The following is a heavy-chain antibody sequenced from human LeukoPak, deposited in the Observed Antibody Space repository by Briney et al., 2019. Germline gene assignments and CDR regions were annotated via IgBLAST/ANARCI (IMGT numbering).Heavy chain of an antibody. CDR1: GYTFTSYG. CDR3: ARGKTGTRGGFDY. V-gene: IGHV1-18*01. J-gene: IGHJ4*02. D-gene: IGHD1-1*01. CDR2: ISAYNGNT. Sequence: ASVKVSCKASGYTFTSYGISWVRQAPGQGLEWMGWISAYNGNTNYAQKFQGRVTITTDESTSTAYMELSSLGSEDTAVYYCARGKTGTRGGFDYWGQGTLVTVSS.